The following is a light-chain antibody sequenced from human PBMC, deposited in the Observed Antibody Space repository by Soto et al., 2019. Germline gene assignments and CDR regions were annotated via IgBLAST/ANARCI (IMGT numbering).Light chain of an antibody. CDR3: TSYVGSNIWV. CDR2: EVS. V-gene: IGLV2-8*01. J-gene: IGLJ3*02. Sequence: QSALTQPPSASGSPGQSVTISCTGTSSDVGAYKYVSWYQQYPGKAPKLMIYEVSKRPSGVPDRFSGSKSVNTASLTVSGLQPEDEADYYCTSYVGSNIWVFGGGTKLTVL. CDR1: SSDVGAYKY.